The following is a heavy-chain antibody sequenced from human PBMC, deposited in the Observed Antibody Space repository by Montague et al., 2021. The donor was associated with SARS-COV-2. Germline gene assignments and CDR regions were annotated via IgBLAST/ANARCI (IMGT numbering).Heavy chain of an antibody. Sequence: SETLSLTCTVSGVSILNCYSTWLRPPPQSRLEFIWRLYPSGNTTXXPSXXXRVTMSVVTSKNQFSLNVTSVTAADTAIYYCARESGYSSGWRYYYVMDVRGQGTTVTVS. CDR1: GVSILNCY. V-gene: IGHV4-4*07. J-gene: IGHJ6*02. CDR2: LYPSGNT. D-gene: IGHD6-19*01. CDR3: ARESGYSSGWRYYYVMDV.